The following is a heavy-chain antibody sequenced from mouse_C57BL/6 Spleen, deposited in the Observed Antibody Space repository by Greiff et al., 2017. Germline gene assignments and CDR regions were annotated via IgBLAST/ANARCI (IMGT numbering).Heavy chain of an antibody. CDR3: TRGGYDGSFAY. CDR2: ISSGGDYI. Sequence: EVQVVESGEGLVKPGGSLKLSCAASGFTFSSYAMSWVRQTPEKRLEWVAYISSGGDYIYYADTVKGRFTISRDNARNTLYLQMSSLKSEDTAMYYCTRGGYDGSFAYWGQGTLVTVSA. J-gene: IGHJ3*01. D-gene: IGHD2-3*01. V-gene: IGHV5-9-1*02. CDR1: GFTFSSYA.